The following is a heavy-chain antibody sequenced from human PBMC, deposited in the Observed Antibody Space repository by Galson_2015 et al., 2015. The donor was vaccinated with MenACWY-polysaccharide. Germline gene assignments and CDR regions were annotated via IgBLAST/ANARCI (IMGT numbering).Heavy chain of an antibody. CDR3: ARGGHDYGGNSGIYYFDD. Sequence: SLRLSCAASGFAVSTNYMAWVRQAPGKGLEWVSLIYSGATTYYPDSVTGRFTISRDNSKNTVYLQMNRLRAEDTAVYYCARGGHDYGGNSGIYYFDDWGRGTLVTVSS. CDR2: IYSGATT. D-gene: IGHD4-23*01. CDR1: GFAVSTNY. J-gene: IGHJ4*02. V-gene: IGHV3-53*01.